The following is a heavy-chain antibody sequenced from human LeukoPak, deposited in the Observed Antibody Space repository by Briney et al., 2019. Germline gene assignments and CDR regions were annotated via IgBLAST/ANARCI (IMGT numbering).Heavy chain of an antibody. CDR1: GFTFSSYA. J-gene: IGHJ3*02. D-gene: IGHD6-13*01. CDR3: AQKSTGTFDI. Sequence: PGGSLRLSCAASGFTFSSYAMSWVRQAPGKGLEWVAYIQFDGIKKFYSDSVKGRFTISRDNSKNTLFLQMSSLTTEDTAVYYCAQKSTGTFDIWGQGTMVTVS. V-gene: IGHV3-30*02. CDR2: IQFDGIKK.